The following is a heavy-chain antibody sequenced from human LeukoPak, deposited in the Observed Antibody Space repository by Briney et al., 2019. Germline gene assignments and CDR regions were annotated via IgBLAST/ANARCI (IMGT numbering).Heavy chain of an antibody. Sequence: GGSLRLSCAASGFTFSSYAMSWVRQAPGKGLEWVSAISGSGGSTYYADSVRGRFTVSRDNSLNTLYLEMNSLRPEDTAVYYCTRDYGAMTDFDYWGQGTLVTVSS. CDR3: TRDYGAMTDFDY. V-gene: IGHV3-23*01. D-gene: IGHD2-21*02. J-gene: IGHJ4*02. CDR1: GFTFSSYA. CDR2: ISGSGGST.